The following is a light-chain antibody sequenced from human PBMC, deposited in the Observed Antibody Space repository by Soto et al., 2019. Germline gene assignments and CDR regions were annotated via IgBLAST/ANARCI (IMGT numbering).Light chain of an antibody. CDR3: QQSKNWPKT. V-gene: IGKV3-15*01. J-gene: IGKJ1*01. Sequence: EIVMTQSPDTLSVSPGETATLSCRASQSVGSNLAWYQQKPGQAPRLLISDASTRAAGLPARFSGSGSGTEFTLTISSLQSEDFAVYYCQQSKNWPKTFGQGTKVEIK. CDR2: DAS. CDR1: QSVGSN.